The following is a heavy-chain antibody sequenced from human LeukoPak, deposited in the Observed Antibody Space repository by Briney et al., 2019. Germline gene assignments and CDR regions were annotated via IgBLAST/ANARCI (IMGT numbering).Heavy chain of an antibody. CDR3: ARTGDYDILTGYSSSWFDP. D-gene: IGHD3-9*01. CDR2: IIPIFGTA. J-gene: IGHJ5*02. V-gene: IGHV1-69*05. CDR1: GGTFSSYG. Sequence: GASVKVSCKASGGTFSSYGVSWVRQAPGQGLEWMGRIIPIFGTANYAQKFQGRVTITTDESTSTAYMELSSLRSEDTAVYYCARTGDYDILTGYSSSWFDPWGQGTLVTVSS.